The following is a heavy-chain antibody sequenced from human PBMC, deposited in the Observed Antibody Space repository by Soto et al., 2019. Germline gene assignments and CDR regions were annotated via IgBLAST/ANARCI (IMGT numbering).Heavy chain of an antibody. CDR2: ISPYSGNT. CDR3: AMVANYVTPTPQDV. J-gene: IGHJ6*02. Sequence: QVQLVQSGDEVRKPGSSVKVSCKASGYIFVNYGIAWVRQAPGQGLEWMGWISPYSGNTHYASKVQGRLTRTTEPSTSAAYLDLGSLSPDATAVYYCAMVANYVTPTPQDVRGQGTTVTVSS. CDR1: GYIFVNYG. D-gene: IGHD3-16*01. V-gene: IGHV1-18*01.